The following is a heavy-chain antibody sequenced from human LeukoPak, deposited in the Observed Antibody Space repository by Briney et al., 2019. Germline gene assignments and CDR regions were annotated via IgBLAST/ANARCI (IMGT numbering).Heavy chain of an antibody. CDR2: FDPEDGET. Sequence: ASVKVSCKVSGYTLTELSMHWVRQAPGKGLEWMGGFDPEDGETIYAQKFQGRVTMTEDTSTDTAYMELSSLGSEDTAVYYCATDRFSVRGAEYYFDYWGQGTLVTVSS. V-gene: IGHV1-24*01. D-gene: IGHD3-10*02. CDR1: GYTLTELS. J-gene: IGHJ4*02. CDR3: ATDRFSVRGAEYYFDY.